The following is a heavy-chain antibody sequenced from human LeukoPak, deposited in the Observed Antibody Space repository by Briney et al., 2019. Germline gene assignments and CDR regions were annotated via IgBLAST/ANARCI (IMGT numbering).Heavy chain of an antibody. CDR2: ISASAGTT. CDR3: ARGRFSGEGSGWLNWFDP. V-gene: IGHV3-23*01. D-gene: IGHD6-19*01. J-gene: IGHJ5*02. Sequence: GGSLRLSCSASGFTFNAYAVAWVRQAPGKGLEWVSAISASAGTTYYANSVKGRFTISRDNSKNTLYLQLNSLRVDDTAIYYCARGRFSGEGSGWLNWFDPWGQGTLVTVSS. CDR1: GFTFNAYA.